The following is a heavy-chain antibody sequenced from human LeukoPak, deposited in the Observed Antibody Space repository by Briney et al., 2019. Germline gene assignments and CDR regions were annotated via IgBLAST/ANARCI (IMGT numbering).Heavy chain of an antibody. CDR2: IKYDGSET. J-gene: IGHJ4*02. V-gene: IGHV3-7*04. D-gene: IGHD3-16*01. Sequence: GGSLRLSCAASGFTFSSYWMTWVRQAPGKGLEWVATIKYDGSETYYVDSVRGRFSISRDNAKNPLYLQMNSLRAEDTAVYYCARDSTLSNYWGQGTLVTVSS. CDR1: GFTFSSYW. CDR3: ARDSTLSNY.